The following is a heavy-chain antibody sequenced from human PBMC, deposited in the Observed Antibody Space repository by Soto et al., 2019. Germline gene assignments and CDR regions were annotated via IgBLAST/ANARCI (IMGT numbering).Heavy chain of an antibody. CDR1: GGSISSYY. CDR3: ARHTSLTLYSSGWYYFDY. J-gene: IGHJ4*02. V-gene: IGHV4-59*08. CDR2: IYYSGST. D-gene: IGHD6-19*01. Sequence: SETLSLTCTVSGGSISSYYWSWIRQPPGKGLEWIGYIYYSGSTNYNPSLKSRVTISVDTSRNQFSLKLSSVTAADTAVYYCARHTSLTLYSSGWYYFDYWGQGTLVTVSS.